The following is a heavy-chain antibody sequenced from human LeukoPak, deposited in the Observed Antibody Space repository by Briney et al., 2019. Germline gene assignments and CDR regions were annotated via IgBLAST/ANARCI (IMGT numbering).Heavy chain of an antibody. CDR3: ARGPQSGYDFWSGYFDY. V-gene: IGHV1-69*13. CDR2: IIPISGTA. Sequence: GASVKVSCKAYRGTFSNYAISWVRQAPGQGLEWIGGIIPISGTANYAQEFQGRVTISADESTTTAYMEMSSLRFEDTAVYYCARGPQSGYDFWSGYFDYWGQGTLVTVSS. D-gene: IGHD3-3*01. CDR1: RGTFSNYA. J-gene: IGHJ4*02.